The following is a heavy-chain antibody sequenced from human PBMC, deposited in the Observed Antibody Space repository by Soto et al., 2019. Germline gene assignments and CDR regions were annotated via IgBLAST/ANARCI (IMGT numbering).Heavy chain of an antibody. CDR2: ISYDGSNK. V-gene: IGHV3-30*18. J-gene: IGHJ4*01. CDR1: GFTFSSYG. D-gene: IGHD3-9*01. Sequence: QVQLVESGGGVVQPGRSLRLSCAASGFTFSSYGMHWVRQAPGKGLEWVAVISYDGSNKYYADSVKGRFTISRDNSKNTLYLLMNSLRAEDTAVYYCAKAYHILTGYYMGYWGQEPWSPSPQ. CDR3: AKAYHILTGYYMGY.